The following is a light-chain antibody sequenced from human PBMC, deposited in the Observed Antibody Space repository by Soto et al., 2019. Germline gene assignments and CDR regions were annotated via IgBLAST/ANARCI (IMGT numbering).Light chain of an antibody. V-gene: IGLV2-14*01. CDR2: EVT. Sequence: QSALTQPASVSGSPGQSITISCTGTSNDIGYYNYVSWYQQHPDKAPKLIIYEVTKRPSGVSDRFSGSKSGNTASLTVSGLQAEDEADYYCSSHTSSSDYVFGSGTKVTVL. CDR3: SSHTSSSDYV. CDR1: SNDIGYYNY. J-gene: IGLJ1*01.